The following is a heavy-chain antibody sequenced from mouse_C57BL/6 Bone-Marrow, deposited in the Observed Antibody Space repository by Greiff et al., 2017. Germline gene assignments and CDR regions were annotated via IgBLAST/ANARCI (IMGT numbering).Heavy chain of an antibody. CDR1: GFTFSSYA. Sequence: EVKLVESGGGLVKPGGSLKLSCAASGFTFSSYAMSWVRQTPEKRLEWVATISDGGSYTYYPDNVKGRFTISRDTAKNNLFLQMSHLKSEDTAMYYCARASAYYSNYWYFDVWGTGTTVTVSS. D-gene: IGHD2-5*01. V-gene: IGHV5-4*03. CDR3: ARASAYYSNYWYFDV. CDR2: ISDGGSYT. J-gene: IGHJ1*03.